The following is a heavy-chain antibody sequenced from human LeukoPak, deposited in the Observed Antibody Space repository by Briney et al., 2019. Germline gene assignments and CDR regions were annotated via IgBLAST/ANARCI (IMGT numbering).Heavy chain of an antibody. Sequence: GGSLRLSCVASGFNFDDYAMHWVRQAPGKGMEWVSGISWNNGSIQYAASVKGRFTISRDSAKKSLYLHMNSLRPEDTAFYYCAKDGEVLTAGDIDYWGQGTLVTVSS. CDR3: AKDGEVLTAGDIDY. J-gene: IGHJ4*02. CDR1: GFNFDDYA. D-gene: IGHD2-21*01. CDR2: ISWNNGSI. V-gene: IGHV3-9*01.